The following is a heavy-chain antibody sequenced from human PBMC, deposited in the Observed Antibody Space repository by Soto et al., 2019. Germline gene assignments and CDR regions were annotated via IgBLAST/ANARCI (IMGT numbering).Heavy chain of an antibody. Sequence: KPSETLSLTCTVSGGSISSYYWSWIRQPPGKGLEWIGYIYYSGSTNYNPSLKSRVTISVDTSKNQFSLKLSSVTAADTAVYYCARLDCSGGSCYGYRYWGQGTLVTVSS. D-gene: IGHD2-15*01. J-gene: IGHJ4*02. V-gene: IGHV4-59*08. CDR3: ARLDCSGGSCYGYRY. CDR2: IYYSGST. CDR1: GGSISSYY.